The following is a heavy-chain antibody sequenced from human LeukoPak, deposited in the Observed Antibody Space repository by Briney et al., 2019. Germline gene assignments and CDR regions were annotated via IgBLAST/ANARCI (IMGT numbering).Heavy chain of an antibody. D-gene: IGHD1-1*01. Sequence: SETLSLTCTVSGGSINSYWSWIRQPPGKGLDWIGYIYYSGSTKYNPSLKSRVTISVDTSKNQFSLRLSSVTGADTAVYYCARGGFLDPFDPWGQGTLVTVSS. CDR2: IYYSGST. J-gene: IGHJ5*02. CDR3: ARGGFLDPFDP. V-gene: IGHV4-59*01. CDR1: GGSINSY.